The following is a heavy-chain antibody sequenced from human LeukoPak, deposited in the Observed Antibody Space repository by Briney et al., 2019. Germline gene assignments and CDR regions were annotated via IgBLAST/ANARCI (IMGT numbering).Heavy chain of an antibody. Sequence: SVKVSCKASGGTFSSYAISWVRQAPGQGLEWMGGSIPIFGTANYAQKFQGRVTITADESTGTAYMELSSLRSEDTAVYYCARIDCSSTSCYPGHYYYGMDVWGKGTTVTVSS. CDR1: GGTFSSYA. J-gene: IGHJ6*04. D-gene: IGHD2-2*01. CDR3: ARIDCSSTSCYPGHYYYGMDV. V-gene: IGHV1-69*01. CDR2: SIPIFGTA.